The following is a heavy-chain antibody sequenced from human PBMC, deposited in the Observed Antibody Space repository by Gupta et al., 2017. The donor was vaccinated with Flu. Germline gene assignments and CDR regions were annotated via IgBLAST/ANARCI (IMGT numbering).Heavy chain of an antibody. CDR2: IYYSGST. V-gene: IGHV4-39*01. CDR3: ARWMTTVTNDAFDI. Sequence: QLQLQESGPGLVKPSETLSLTCTVSGGSISSSSYYWGWIRQPPGKGLEWIGSIYYSGSTYYNPSLKSRVTISVDTSKNQFSLKLSSVTAADTAVYYCARWMTTVTNDAFDIWGQGTMVTVSS. D-gene: IGHD4-17*01. CDR1: GGSISSSSYY. J-gene: IGHJ3*02.